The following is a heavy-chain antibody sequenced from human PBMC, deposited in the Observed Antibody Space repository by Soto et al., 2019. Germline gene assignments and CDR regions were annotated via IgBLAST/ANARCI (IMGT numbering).Heavy chain of an antibody. CDR3: ARGFSMSDTSDKDRFYFYYGLNV. D-gene: IGHD3-10*02. Sequence: SDTLSLTCGVSGGSSISGDWWTWFRQSPGKGLEWVGEIYESGITNYNPSLNGRLSISMDQSKNQFSLKLTSVTAADTALYFCARGFSMSDTSDKDRFYFYYGLNVWGQGTTVTVPS. CDR2: IYESGIT. CDR1: GGSSISGDW. J-gene: IGHJ6*02. V-gene: IGHV4-4*02.